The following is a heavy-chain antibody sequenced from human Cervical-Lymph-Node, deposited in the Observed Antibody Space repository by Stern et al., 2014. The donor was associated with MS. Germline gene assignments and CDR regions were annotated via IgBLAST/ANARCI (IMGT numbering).Heavy chain of an antibody. CDR3: ATQGRALAPD. V-gene: IGHV4-61*02. CDR1: GDSISSGNYY. J-gene: IGHJ4*02. Sequence: VQLVESGPGLVKPSQTLSLTCTVSGDSISSGNYYWSWIRQPAGKGLEWIGRIYSSGTTYYNPSLRSRVTISTDPPKNHFPLRLSSVTATDTAVYYCATQGRALAPDWGQGTLVTVSS. CDR2: IYSSGTT.